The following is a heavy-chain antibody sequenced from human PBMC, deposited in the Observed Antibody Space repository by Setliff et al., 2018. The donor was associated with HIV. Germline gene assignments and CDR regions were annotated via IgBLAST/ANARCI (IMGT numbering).Heavy chain of an antibody. V-gene: IGHV1-69*06. Sequence: SVKVSCKASGGTFSSYAISWVRQAPGQGLEWMGRIIPIFGTANYAQKFQGRVTITADKSTSTAYMDLSSLRSEDTAVYYCAREDGVIAAPKKIFDPWGQGALVTVPQ. D-gene: IGHD2-21*01. CDR2: IIPIFGTA. J-gene: IGHJ5*02. CDR3: AREDGVIAAPKKIFDP. CDR1: GGTFSSYA.